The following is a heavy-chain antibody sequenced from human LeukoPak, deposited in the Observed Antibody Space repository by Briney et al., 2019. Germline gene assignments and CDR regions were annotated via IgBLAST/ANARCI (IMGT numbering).Heavy chain of an antibody. D-gene: IGHD5-12*01. CDR2: IIPILGIA. V-gene: IGHV1-69*04. J-gene: IGHJ5*02. CDR1: GGTFSSYA. CDR3: ASSASMKTAYDARGWFDP. Sequence: EASVKVSCKASGGTFSSYAISWVRQAPGQGLEWMGRIIPILGIANYAQKFQGRVTITADKSTSTAYMELSSLRSEDTAVYYCASSASMKTAYDARGWFDPWGQGTLVTVSS.